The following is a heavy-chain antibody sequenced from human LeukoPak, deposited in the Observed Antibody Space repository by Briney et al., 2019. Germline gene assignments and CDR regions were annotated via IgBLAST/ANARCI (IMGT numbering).Heavy chain of an antibody. J-gene: IGHJ4*02. D-gene: IGHD3-22*01. CDR3: ARGPFYDSRGYYIDY. CDR2: MNPNSGNT. V-gene: IGHV1-8*03. Sequence: SSVKVSCKASGYTFTSYDINWVRQATGQGLEWMGWMNPNSGNTGYAQKFQGRVTITRNTSISTAYMELSSLRSEDTAVYYCARGPFYDSRGYYIDYWGQGTLVTVSS. CDR1: GYTFTSYD.